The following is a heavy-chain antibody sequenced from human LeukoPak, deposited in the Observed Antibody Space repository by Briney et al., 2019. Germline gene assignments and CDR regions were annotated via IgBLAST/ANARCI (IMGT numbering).Heavy chain of an antibody. CDR2: IGGRAGST. J-gene: IGHJ3*02. CDR1: GFTFSSYA. V-gene: IGHV3-23*01. CDR3: AKTSGGSYFDAFDI. Sequence: GGSLRLSCAASGFTFSSYAMNWVRQAPGKGLEWVSVIGGRAGSTYYADSVKGRFTISRDNSKNMLYLQMNSLRAEDTAVYYCAKTSGGSYFDAFDIWGQGTMVTVSS. D-gene: IGHD1-26*01.